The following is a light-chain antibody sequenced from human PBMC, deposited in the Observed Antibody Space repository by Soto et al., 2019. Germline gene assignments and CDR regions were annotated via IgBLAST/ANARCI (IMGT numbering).Light chain of an antibody. V-gene: IGKV1-17*01. CDR2: AAS. Sequence: DIQMTQSPSSLSASVGDRVTITCRASQGIRNALVWYQQRPGKAPKRLIYAASSLQSGVPSRFSGTGSGTEFTLTINSLQPEDFATYYCLQHNSLPLTFGQGTKLEIK. CDR3: LQHNSLPLT. CDR1: QGIRNA. J-gene: IGKJ2*01.